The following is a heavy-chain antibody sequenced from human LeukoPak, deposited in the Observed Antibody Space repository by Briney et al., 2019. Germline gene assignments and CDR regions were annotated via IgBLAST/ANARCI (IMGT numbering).Heavy chain of an antibody. V-gene: IGHV3-30-3*01. J-gene: IGHJ6*03. D-gene: IGHD1-1*01. CDR1: GFTFSSYA. Sequence: GGSLRLSCAASGFTFSSYAMHWVRQAPGKGLEWVAVISYDGSNKYYADSVKGRFTISRDNSKNTLYLQMNSLRAEDTAVYYCARDNNSYYYYYMDVWGKGTTVTVSS. CDR2: ISYDGSNK. CDR3: ARDNNSYYYYYMDV.